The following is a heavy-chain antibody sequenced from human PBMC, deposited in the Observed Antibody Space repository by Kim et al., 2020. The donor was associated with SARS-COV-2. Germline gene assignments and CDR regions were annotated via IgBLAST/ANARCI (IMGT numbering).Heavy chain of an antibody. Sequence: GGSLRLSCAASGFTFSSYGMHWVRQAPGKGLEWVAVISYDGSNKYYADSVKGRFTISRDNSKNTLYLQMNSLRAEDTAVYYCARIKTRGWHYYYGMDVWGQGTTVTVSS. J-gene: IGHJ6*02. CDR1: GFTFSSYG. D-gene: IGHD6-19*01. V-gene: IGHV3-33*05. CDR2: ISYDGSNK. CDR3: ARIKTRGWHYYYGMDV.